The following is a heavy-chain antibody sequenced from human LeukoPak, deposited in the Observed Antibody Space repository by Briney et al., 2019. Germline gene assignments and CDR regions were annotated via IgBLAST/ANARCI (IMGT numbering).Heavy chain of an antibody. J-gene: IGHJ4*02. Sequence: EASVKVSCKASGGTFSSYAISWVRQAPGQGLEWMGGIIPIFGTANYAQKFQGRVTVTADESTSTAYMELSSLRSEDTAVYYCARGMGYSYGLRGGLDYWGQGTLVTVSS. D-gene: IGHD5-18*01. CDR1: GGTFSSYA. CDR2: IIPIFGTA. CDR3: ARGMGYSYGLRGGLDY. V-gene: IGHV1-69*01.